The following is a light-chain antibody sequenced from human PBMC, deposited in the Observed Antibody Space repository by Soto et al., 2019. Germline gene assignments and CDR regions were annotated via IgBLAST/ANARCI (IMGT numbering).Light chain of an antibody. V-gene: IGLV2-14*01. Sequence: QSALTQPASASGSPGQSITISCTGTSSDVGGYNYVSWYQQQPGKAPKLMIYDVSNRPSGVSNRFSGSKSGNTASLTISGLQAEDEADYYCSSYTSSSTVVFGGGTKLTVL. CDR1: SSDVGGYNY. J-gene: IGLJ2*01. CDR3: SSYTSSSTVV. CDR2: DVS.